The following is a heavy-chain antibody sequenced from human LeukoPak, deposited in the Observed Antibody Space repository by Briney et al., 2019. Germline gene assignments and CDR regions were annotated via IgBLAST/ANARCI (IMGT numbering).Heavy chain of an antibody. Sequence: SETLSLTCTVXGGSISSYYWSWIRQPPGKGLEWIGYIYYSGSTNYNPSLKSRVTISVDTSKNQFSLKLSSVTAADTAVYYCARLAVLYGMDVWGQGTTVTVSS. D-gene: IGHD2-8*01. CDR3: ARLAVLYGMDV. V-gene: IGHV4-59*08. CDR2: IYYSGST. J-gene: IGHJ6*02. CDR1: GGSISSYY.